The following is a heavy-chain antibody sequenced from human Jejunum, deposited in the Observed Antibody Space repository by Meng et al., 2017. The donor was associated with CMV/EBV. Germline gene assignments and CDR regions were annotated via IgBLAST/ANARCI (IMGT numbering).Heavy chain of an antibody. CDR2: IYYTGRT. V-gene: IGHV4-30-4*08. Sequence: DSITSYDYYWRWLRQPPGKDLEWIGYIYYTGRTYYNPSLKSRVTISRDISKNQFSLKLTSVTAADTAVYYCARDMQGSYGSLNWFDPWGPGTLVTVSS. J-gene: IGHJ5*02. D-gene: IGHD5-18*01. CDR1: DSITSYDYY. CDR3: ARDMQGSYGSLNWFDP.